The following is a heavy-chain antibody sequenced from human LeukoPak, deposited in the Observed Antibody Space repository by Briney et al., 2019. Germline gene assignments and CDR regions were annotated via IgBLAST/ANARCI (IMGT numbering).Heavy chain of an antibody. CDR3: ARVLWFGELAPYNWFDP. CDR1: GGSISSSSYY. J-gene: IGHJ5*02. D-gene: IGHD3-10*01. Sequence: PSETLSLICTVSGGSISSSSYYWGWIRQPPGKGLEWIGSIYYSGSTYYNPSLKSRVTISVDTSKNQFSLKLSSVTAADTAVYYCARVLWFGELAPYNWFDPWGQGTLVTVSS. V-gene: IGHV4-39*07. CDR2: IYYSGST.